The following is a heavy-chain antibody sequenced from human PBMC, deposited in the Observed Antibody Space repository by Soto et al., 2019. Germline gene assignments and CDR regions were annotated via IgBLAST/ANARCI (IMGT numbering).Heavy chain of an antibody. J-gene: IGHJ5*02. V-gene: IGHV3-13*01. CDR2: IGTQHDT. CDR3: ARQASYWHGGGGWFDP. CDR1: GFTFSAYD. Sequence: EVQLVESGGGSVQPGGSLRLSCAASGFTFSAYDMHWVRQPTGKGLEWVSAIGTQHDTYYPDSVKGRFTISRENAKSSLYLQMNSLRIGDTAVYYWARQASYWHGGGGWFDPWGQGTLVTVSS. D-gene: IGHD2-8*02.